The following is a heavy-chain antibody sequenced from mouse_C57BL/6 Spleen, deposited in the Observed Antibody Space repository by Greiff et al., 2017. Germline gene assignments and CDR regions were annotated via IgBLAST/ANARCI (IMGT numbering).Heavy chain of an antibody. CDR1: GYTFTSYW. D-gene: IGHD1-1*01. Sequence: QVQLQQPVAELVKPGASVKLSCKASGYTFTSYWMQWVKQRPGQGLEWIGEIDPSDSYTNYNQKFKGKATLTVDTSSSTAYMQLSSLTSEDSAVYYCARSLITTVDSLDDWGQGTTLTVAT. CDR3: ARSLITTVDSLDD. CDR2: IDPSDSYT. V-gene: IGHV1-50*01. J-gene: IGHJ2*01.